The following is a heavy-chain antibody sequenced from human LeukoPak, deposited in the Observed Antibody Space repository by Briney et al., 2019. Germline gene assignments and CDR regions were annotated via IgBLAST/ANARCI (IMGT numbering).Heavy chain of an antibody. CDR1: GYTFTSYD. CDR3: ARGTSVLRYFDWSF. J-gene: IGHJ4*02. V-gene: IGHV1-8*01. CDR2: MNPNSGNT. D-gene: IGHD3-9*01. Sequence: ASVKVSCKASGYTFTSYDINWVRQATGQGLEWMGWMNPNSGNTGYAQKFQGRVTMTRNTSISTAYMELSSLRSEDTAVYYCARGTSVLRYFDWSFWGQGTLVTVSS.